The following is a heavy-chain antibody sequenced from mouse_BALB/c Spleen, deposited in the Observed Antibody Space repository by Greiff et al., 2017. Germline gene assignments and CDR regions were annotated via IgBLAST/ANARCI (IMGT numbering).Heavy chain of an antibody. CDR1: GFSLSTSGMG. CDR2: IYWDDDK. D-gene: IGHD4-1*01. J-gene: IGHJ2*01. CDR3: ARSGAGTGFDY. V-gene: IGHV8-12*01. Sequence: QVTLNESGPGILQPSQTLSLTCSFSGFSLSTSGMGVSWIRQPSGKGLEWLAHIYWDDDKRYNPSLKSRLTISKDTSRNQVFLKITSVDTADTATYYCARSGAGTGFDYWGQGTTLTVSS.